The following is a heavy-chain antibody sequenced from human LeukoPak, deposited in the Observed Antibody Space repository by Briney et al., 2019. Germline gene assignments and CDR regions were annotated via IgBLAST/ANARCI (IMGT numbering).Heavy chain of an antibody. CDR2: VLHTGIT. CDR1: SGSITTYY. V-gene: IGHV4-59*01. Sequence: SETLSLTCTVSSGSITTYYWNWLRQSRGRSPEWIGYVLHTGITEYNTSLESRVTMSMDTSKRQFSLSLTSVTTADTARYYCARGPRWRGSGRSYYYGMDVWGNGTTVTVSS. J-gene: IGHJ6*04. CDR3: ARGPRWRGSGRSYYYGMDV. D-gene: IGHD3-10*01.